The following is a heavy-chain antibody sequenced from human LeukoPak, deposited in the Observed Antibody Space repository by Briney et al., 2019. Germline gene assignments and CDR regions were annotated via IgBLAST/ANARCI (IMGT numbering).Heavy chain of an antibody. CDR3: ARPSGSVTIFGVVDYFDH. CDR1: GFTFTNYG. D-gene: IGHD3-3*01. V-gene: IGHV3-30*04. Sequence: GSSLRLSCVVSGFTFTNYGMHWVRQAPGKGLDWVASIAYDGSNENYAESVKGRFTISRDNSKDTLYLQLNSLRAEDTAVYYCARPSGSVTIFGVVDYFDHWGQGSLATVSS. CDR2: IAYDGSNE. J-gene: IGHJ4*02.